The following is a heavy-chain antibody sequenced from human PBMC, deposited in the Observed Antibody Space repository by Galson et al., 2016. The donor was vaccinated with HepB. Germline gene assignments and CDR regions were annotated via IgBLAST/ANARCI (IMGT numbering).Heavy chain of an antibody. D-gene: IGHD5-24*01. J-gene: IGHJ4*02. CDR1: GFTFSNYW. CDR2: ISTSGRNI. CDR3: ARDGDAYNFDY. Sequence: SLRLSCAASGFTFSNYWIHWVRRAPGRGLEWVSYISTSGRNIYYAESVKGRFTISRDNAKNSLYLQMNSLRAEDTAVYYCARDGDAYNFDYWGQGTLVTVSS. V-gene: IGHV3-48*03.